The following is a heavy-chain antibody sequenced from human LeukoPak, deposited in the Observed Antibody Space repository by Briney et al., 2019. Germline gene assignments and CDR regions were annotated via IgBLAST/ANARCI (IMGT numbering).Heavy chain of an antibody. V-gene: IGHV4-31*03. CDR2: IYYSGST. CDR3: ARHGSSWYRTGYYFDY. Sequence: PSETLSLTCTVSGGSISSGGYYWSWIRQHPGKGLEWIGYIYYSGSTYYNPSLKSRVTISVDTSKNQFSLKLSSVTAADTAVYYCARHGSSWYRTGYYFDYWGQGTLVTVSS. J-gene: IGHJ4*02. CDR1: GGSISSGGYY. D-gene: IGHD6-13*01.